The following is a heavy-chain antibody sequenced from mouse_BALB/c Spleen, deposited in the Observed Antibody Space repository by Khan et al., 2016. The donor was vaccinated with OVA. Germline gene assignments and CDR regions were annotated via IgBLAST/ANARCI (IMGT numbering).Heavy chain of an antibody. Sequence: VQLKESGPGLVKPSQSLSLTCTVTGYSITSDYAWNWIRQFPGNKLEWMGYISYSGSTSYNPSLKSRISITRDTSKNQFFLQLNSVTTEDTATCYCARAHYYGYGTMDYWGQGTSGTVSS. CDR2: ISYSGST. CDR3: ARAHYYGYGTMDY. V-gene: IGHV3-2*02. D-gene: IGHD1-2*01. CDR1: GYSITSDYA. J-gene: IGHJ4*01.